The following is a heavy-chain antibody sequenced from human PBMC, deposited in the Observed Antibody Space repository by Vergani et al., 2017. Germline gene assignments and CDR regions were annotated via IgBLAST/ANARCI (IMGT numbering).Heavy chain of an antibody. V-gene: IGHV4-34*01. CDR3: ASSYDSSGYSYWYFDL. J-gene: IGHJ2*01. CDR1: GGSFSGYY. CDR2: INHSGST. D-gene: IGHD3-22*01. Sequence: QVQLQQWGAGLLKPSETLSLTCGVYGGSFSGYYWSWIRQPPGKGLEWIGEINHSGSTNYNPSLKSRVTISVDTSKNQFSLKLSSVTAADTAVYYCASSYDSSGYSYWYFDLWGRGTLVTVSS.